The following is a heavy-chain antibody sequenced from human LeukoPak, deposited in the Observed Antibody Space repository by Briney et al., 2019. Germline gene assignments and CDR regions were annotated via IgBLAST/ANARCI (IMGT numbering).Heavy chain of an antibody. D-gene: IGHD3-22*01. V-gene: IGHV3-23*01. CDR1: GFTFSGYA. J-gene: IGHJ4*02. CDR3: AKETYYYGSSGYYSLYFDY. Sequence: GGSLRLSCAASGFTFSGYAMSWVRQAPGKGLEWVSAISGSGGSTYYADSVKGRFTISRDNSKNTLYLQMNSLRAEDTAVYYCAKETYYYGSSGYYSLYFDYWGQGTLVTVS. CDR2: ISGSGGST.